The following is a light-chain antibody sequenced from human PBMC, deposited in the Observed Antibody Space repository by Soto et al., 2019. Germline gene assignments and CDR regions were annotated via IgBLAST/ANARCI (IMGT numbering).Light chain of an antibody. V-gene: IGKV3-15*01. CDR1: QSVSSN. CDR2: GES. Sequence: EIVMTQSPATLSVSPGERATLSCRATQSVSSNLAWYQQKPGQAPMLLISGESTRATGIPARFSGSGSGTEFTLTISSLQSEDFAVYNCQQYNNWPYTFGQGTKLEIK. CDR3: QQYNNWPYT. J-gene: IGKJ2*01.